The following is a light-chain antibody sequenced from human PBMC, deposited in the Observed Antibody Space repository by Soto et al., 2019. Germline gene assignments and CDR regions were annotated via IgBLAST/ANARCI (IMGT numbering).Light chain of an antibody. J-gene: IGKJ1*01. CDR1: QSISSW. CDR3: QQYNSYSWT. Sequence: DIQMTQSPSTLSVSVGDRVTITCRASQSISSWLAWYQQKPGKAPKLLIYDASSLESGVPSRFSGSGAGTEFTLTIRSLQPDDFATYYCQQYNSYSWTFGQGTKV. V-gene: IGKV1-5*01. CDR2: DAS.